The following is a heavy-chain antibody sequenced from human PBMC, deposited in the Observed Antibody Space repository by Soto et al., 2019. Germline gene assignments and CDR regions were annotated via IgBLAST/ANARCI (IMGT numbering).Heavy chain of an antibody. Sequence: QVQLQESGPGLVKPSGTLSSTCAVSGGSISSSNWWSWVRQLLGKALEWIGEIYHSGSTNYNPSLKRRVTRFVDKSKNRFSRKLSSVTAAGTALYYFAVRTGYSSSWYADYWGQGTLVTVFS. V-gene: IGHV4-4*02. CDR3: AVRTGYSSSWYADY. CDR2: IYHSGST. CDR1: GGSISSSNW. D-gene: IGHD6-13*01. J-gene: IGHJ4*02.